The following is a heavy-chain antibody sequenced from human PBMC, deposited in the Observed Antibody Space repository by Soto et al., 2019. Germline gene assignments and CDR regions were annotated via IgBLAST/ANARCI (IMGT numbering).Heavy chain of an antibody. D-gene: IGHD3-22*01. Sequence: EVQLLESGGDLVQPGGSLRLSCAASGFAFSSYAMSWVRQAPGKGLEWVSGISGSGFSTYYADSVKGRFTISRDNSKNTLYLQMNSLRAEDTAVYYCAKASLDSSGYYYAYWGQGTLVTVSS. CDR1: GFAFSSYA. J-gene: IGHJ4*02. CDR2: ISGSGFST. CDR3: AKASLDSSGYYYAY. V-gene: IGHV3-23*01.